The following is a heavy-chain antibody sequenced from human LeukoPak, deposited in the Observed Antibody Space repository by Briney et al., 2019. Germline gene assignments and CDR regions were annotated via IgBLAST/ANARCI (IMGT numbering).Heavy chain of an antibody. CDR3: ARDPHDNWNDLDY. V-gene: IGHV3-7*01. CDR2: IKEDGSEK. Sequence: GGSLRLSCAASGFTFSIYWMSWVRQAPGKGLEWVANIKEDGSEKYCVDSVKGRFTISRDNAKNSLYLQMNSLRAEDTAVYYCARDPHDNWNDLDYWGQGTLVTVSS. D-gene: IGHD1-1*01. J-gene: IGHJ4*02. CDR1: GFTFSIYW.